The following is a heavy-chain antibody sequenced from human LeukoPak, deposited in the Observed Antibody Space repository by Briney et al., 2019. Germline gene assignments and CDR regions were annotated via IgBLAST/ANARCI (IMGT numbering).Heavy chain of an antibody. Sequence: SETLSLTCTVSGGSISSYYWSWIRQPAGKGLEWIGSIYYSRSTYYNPSLKSRVTISVDTSKNQFSLKLSSVTAADTAVYYCAGGFDWPPANVDVWGKGTTVTVSS. CDR3: AGGFDWPPANVDV. D-gene: IGHD3-9*01. V-gene: IGHV4-59*01. CDR1: GGSISSYY. CDR2: IYYSRST. J-gene: IGHJ6*04.